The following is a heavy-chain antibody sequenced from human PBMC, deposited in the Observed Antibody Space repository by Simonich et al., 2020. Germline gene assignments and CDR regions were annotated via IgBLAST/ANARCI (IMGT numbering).Heavy chain of an antibody. Sequence: GAEVKKPGASVKVSCKASGYTFTGYYMHWVRQAPGQGLEWMGRINPNSGGTNYAQKFQGRVTMTRDTSFSTAYMELSRLRSDDTAVYYCARVPGIYYYYGMDVWGQVTTVTVSS. D-gene: IGHD3-10*01. CDR2: INPNSGGT. J-gene: IGHJ6*02. CDR1: GYTFTGYY. V-gene: IGHV1-2*06. CDR3: ARVPGIYYYYGMDV.